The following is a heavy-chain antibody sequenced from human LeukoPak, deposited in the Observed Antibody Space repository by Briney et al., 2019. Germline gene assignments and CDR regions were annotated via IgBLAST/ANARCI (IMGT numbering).Heavy chain of an antibody. CDR1: GYTFTSYY. J-gene: IGHJ4*02. V-gene: IGHV1-46*01. CDR2: INPSGGST. Sequence: ASVKVSCKASGYTFTSYYMHWVRQAPGQGLEWMGIINPSGGSTSYAQKFQGRRTMTRDTSTNTVYMELRSLRSEDTAVYYCARDSSGDGGDYWGQGTLVTVSS. D-gene: IGHD3-22*01. CDR3: ARDSSGDGGDY.